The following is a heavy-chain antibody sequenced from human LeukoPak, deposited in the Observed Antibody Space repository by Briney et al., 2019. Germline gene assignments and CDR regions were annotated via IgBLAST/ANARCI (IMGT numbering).Heavy chain of an antibody. Sequence: ASVKVSCKASGFTFTNYAIQWVRQAPGQGLERMGWINPNSGGTNYAQKFQGRVTMTRDTSISTAYMELSRLRSDDTAVYYCARLNYDSSGSYFDYWGQGTLVTVSS. D-gene: IGHD3-22*01. V-gene: IGHV1-2*02. CDR1: GFTFTNYA. CDR3: ARLNYDSSGSYFDY. J-gene: IGHJ4*02. CDR2: INPNSGGT.